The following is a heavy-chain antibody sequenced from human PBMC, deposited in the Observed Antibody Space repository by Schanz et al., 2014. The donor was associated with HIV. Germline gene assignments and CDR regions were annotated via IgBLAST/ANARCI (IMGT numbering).Heavy chain of an antibody. CDR3: ARDRDDYGDYAY. CDR2: ISSSSTYI. D-gene: IGHD4-17*01. V-gene: IGHV3-21*01. CDR1: GFTFSSYG. J-gene: IGHJ4*02. Sequence: VQLLESGGGVVQPVLRLSCAASGFTFSSYGMHWVRQAPGKGLEWVSSISSSSTYIHYADSMKGRLTISRDNAKNSVDLQMNSLRVEDTAVYYCARDRDDYGDYAYWGQGTLVTVSS.